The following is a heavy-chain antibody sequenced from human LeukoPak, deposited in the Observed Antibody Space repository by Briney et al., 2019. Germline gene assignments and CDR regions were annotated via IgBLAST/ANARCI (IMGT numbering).Heavy chain of an antibody. D-gene: IGHD4-17*01. CDR1: GYSFTTFW. CDR3: ARRLYGDYLDY. J-gene: IGHJ4*02. V-gene: IGHV5-51*01. CDR2: IYPGDPDT. Sequence: GESLKISCKGSGYSFTTFWIGWVRQMPGKGLEWMGIIYPGDPDTRYSPSFQGQVTISADKSISTAYLQWSSLKASDTAMYYCARRLYGDYLDYWGQGTLVTVSS.